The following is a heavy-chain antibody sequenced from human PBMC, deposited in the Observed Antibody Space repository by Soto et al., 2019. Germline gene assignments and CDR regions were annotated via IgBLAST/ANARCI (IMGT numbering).Heavy chain of an antibody. Sequence: PXXTLSLPFTVSSGSISSYYWSWIRQPPGRGLEWIGYIYYSGNTNYNPSLKSRVIISVDTSKNQFSLKLRSVTAADTAVYYCARRYGAAFDYWGQGTLVTVSS. D-gene: IGHD2-15*01. J-gene: IGHJ4*02. V-gene: IGHV4-59*01. CDR3: ARRYGAAFDY. CDR2: IYYSGNT. CDR1: SGSISSYY.